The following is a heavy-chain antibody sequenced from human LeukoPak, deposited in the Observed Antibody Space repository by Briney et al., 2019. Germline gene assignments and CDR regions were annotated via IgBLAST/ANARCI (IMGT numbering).Heavy chain of an antibody. V-gene: IGHV3-21*01. D-gene: IGHD5-18*01. CDR2: ISSSWTYI. CDR3: AATAMDPYYFDY. CDR1: GFTFSSYS. J-gene: IGHJ4*02. Sequence: GGSLRLFCAASGFTFSSYSMNWVRQAPGKGLEWVSSISSSWTYISYADSVKGRFTISRDNAKNSLYLQMNSLRAEDTAVYYCAATAMDPYYFDYWGQGTLVTVSS.